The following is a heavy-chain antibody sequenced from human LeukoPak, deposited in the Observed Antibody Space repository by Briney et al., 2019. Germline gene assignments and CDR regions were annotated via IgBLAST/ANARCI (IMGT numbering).Heavy chain of an antibody. CDR2: INPNSGGT. CDR3: AGWGRLRYFDWRSSALDY. D-gene: IGHD3-9*01. Sequence: ASVKVSCKASGYTFTGYYMHWVRQAPGQGLEWMGWINPNSGGTNYAQKFQGRVTMTRDTSISTAYMELSRLRSDDTAVYYCAGWGRLRYFDWRSSALDYWGQGTLVTVSS. CDR1: GYTFTGYY. V-gene: IGHV1-2*02. J-gene: IGHJ4*02.